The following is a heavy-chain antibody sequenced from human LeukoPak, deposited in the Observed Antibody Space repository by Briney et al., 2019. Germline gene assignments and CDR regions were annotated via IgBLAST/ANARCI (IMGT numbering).Heavy chain of an antibody. J-gene: IGHJ5*02. V-gene: IGHV4-4*07. D-gene: IGHD4-17*01. CDR3: ARVADYGDYVGGDWIDP. CDR2: IYSTGSA. Sequence: SETLSFTCTVSGGSISSYYWSWIRQPAGKGLEWIGRIYSTGSANYNPSLKSRVTMSVDTSENQFSLKLSSVTAADTAVYYCARVADYGDYVGGDWIDPWGQGTLVTVSS. CDR1: GGSISSYY.